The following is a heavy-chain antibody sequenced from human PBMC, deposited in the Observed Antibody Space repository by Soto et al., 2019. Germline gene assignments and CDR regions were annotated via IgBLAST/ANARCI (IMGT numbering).Heavy chain of an antibody. CDR1: GFTVSSNY. CDR2: IYSGGST. J-gene: IGHJ4*02. CDR3: VRGPVVPGAVLDLYYLDY. Sequence: PGGSLRLSCAASGFTVSSNYMSWVRQAPGKGLEWVSVIYSGGSTYYADSVKGRFTISRDNSKNTLYLQMSSLKTEDTAVYYCVRGPVVPGAVLDLYYLDYWGRGALVTVSS. V-gene: IGHV3-53*01. D-gene: IGHD3-10*02.